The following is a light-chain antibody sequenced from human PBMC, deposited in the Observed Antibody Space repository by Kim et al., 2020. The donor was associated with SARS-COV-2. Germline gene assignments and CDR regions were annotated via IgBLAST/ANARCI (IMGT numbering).Light chain of an antibody. CDR1: SSDVGSYNS. J-gene: IGLJ1*01. CDR3: NSYTSSTSDV. V-gene: IGLV2-14*04. Sequence: GQSITISGTGTSSDVGSYNSVSWHQQHPGKAPKLMIYDVTKRPSGVSIRFSGSKSGNTASLTISGLQAEDEADYYCNSYTSSTSDVFGTGTKVTVL. CDR2: DVT.